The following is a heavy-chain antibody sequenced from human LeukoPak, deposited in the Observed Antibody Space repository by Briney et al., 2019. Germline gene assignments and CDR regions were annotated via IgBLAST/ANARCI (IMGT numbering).Heavy chain of an antibody. J-gene: IGHJ4*02. V-gene: IGHV3-48*01. CDR1: GFTFSSYG. Sequence: GGSLRLSCAASGFTFSSYGMHWVRQAPGKGLEWVSCISSSSSTIYYADSVKGRFTISRDNAKNSLYLQMNSLRAEDTAVYYCARDLSVLLWFGELLWGQGTLVTVSS. CDR3: ARDLSVLLWFGELL. D-gene: IGHD3-10*01. CDR2: ISSSSSTI.